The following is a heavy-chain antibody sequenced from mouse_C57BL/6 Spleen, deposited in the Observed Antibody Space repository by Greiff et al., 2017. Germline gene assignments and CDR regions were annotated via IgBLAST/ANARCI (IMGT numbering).Heavy chain of an antibody. CDR3: VREEYGNPYYDAMDY. Sequence: EVQRVESGGGLVQPKGSLKLSCAASGFSFNTYAMNWVRQAPGKGLEWVARIRSKSNNYATYYADSVKDRVTISRDDSESMLYLQMNNLKTQDTAMYYCVREEYGNPYYDAMDYWGQGTSVTVSS. V-gene: IGHV10-1*01. J-gene: IGHJ4*01. CDR2: IRSKSNNYAT. D-gene: IGHD2-10*02. CDR1: GFSFNTYA.